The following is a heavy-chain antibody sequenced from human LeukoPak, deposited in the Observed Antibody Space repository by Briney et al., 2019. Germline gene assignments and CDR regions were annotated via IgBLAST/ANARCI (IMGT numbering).Heavy chain of an antibody. D-gene: IGHD2-21*02. CDR2: INTITGNP. V-gene: IGHV7-4-1*02. CDR1: GYTFTGYY. J-gene: IGHJ4*02. CDR3: AREVGTLPDY. Sequence: GASVKVSCKASGYTFTGYYMHWVRQAPGQGLEWMGWINTITGNPTYAQGFTGRFVFSLDTSVSTAYLQISSLKTEDTAVYYCAREVGTLPDYWGQGTLVTVSS.